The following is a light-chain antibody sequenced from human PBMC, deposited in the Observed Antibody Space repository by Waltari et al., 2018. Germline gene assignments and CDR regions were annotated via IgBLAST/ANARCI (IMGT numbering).Light chain of an antibody. CDR1: GLGDKY. J-gene: IGLJ3*02. V-gene: IGLV3-1*01. CDR3: QAWDISTVV. Sequence: SYELSQSPSVSVSPRETANITCSGDGLGDKYVSWYQQKPGQSPVLVIYQDKNRPSGIPDRFSGASSGNTATLPIAGTQALDEADYYCQAWDISTVVFGGGTKLTVL. CDR2: QDK.